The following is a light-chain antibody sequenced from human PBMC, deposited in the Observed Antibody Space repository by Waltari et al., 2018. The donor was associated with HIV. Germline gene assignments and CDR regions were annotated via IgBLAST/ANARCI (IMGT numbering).Light chain of an antibody. J-gene: IGLJ2*01. CDR2: RNN. CDR3: AAWDDSLSGPVI. Sequence: QSVLTQPPSASGTPAQRVPTHCSGSTGSTNVYCLPQFPGTAPKLLIFRNNQRPSGVPDRFSGSKSGTSASLAISGLRSEDEADYYCAAWDDSLSGPVIFGGGTKLTVL. V-gene: IGLV1-47*01. CDR1: TGSTN.